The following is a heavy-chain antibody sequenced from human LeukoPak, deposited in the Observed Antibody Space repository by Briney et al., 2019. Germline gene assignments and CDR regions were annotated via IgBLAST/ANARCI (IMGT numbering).Heavy chain of an antibody. CDR1: GFTFSSYL. CDR2: IKQDGSEK. Sequence: GGSLRLSCAASGFTFSSYLMSWVRQAPGKGLEWVANIKQDGSEKYYVDSVKGRFTISRDNAKNSLYLQMNSLRAEDTAVYYCARKRSLDYWGQGTLVTVSS. D-gene: IGHD3-16*01. V-gene: IGHV3-7*04. CDR3: ARKRSLDY. J-gene: IGHJ4*02.